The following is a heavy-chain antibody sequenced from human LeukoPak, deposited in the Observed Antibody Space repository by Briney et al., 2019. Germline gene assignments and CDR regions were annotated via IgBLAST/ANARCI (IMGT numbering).Heavy chain of an antibody. CDR2: INSHNADT. D-gene: IGHD2-15*01. CDR1: GYTFTGYY. CDR3: ASVKDIVVGGGPYYFDY. V-gene: IGHV1-2*02. J-gene: IGHJ4*02. Sequence: GAAVKVSCKASGYTFTGYYLHWVRQAPGQGLEWMGWINSHNADTNYAQRFQGRVTMTRDTSITTAYMVLSRLRSDDTAVYYCASVKDIVVGGGPYYFDYWGQGTLVTV.